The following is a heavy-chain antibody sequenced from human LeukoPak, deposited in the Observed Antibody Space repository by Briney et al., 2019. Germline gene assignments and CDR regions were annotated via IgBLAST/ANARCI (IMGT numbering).Heavy chain of an antibody. V-gene: IGHV3-30*18. CDR1: GFTFSSYS. D-gene: IGHD6-13*01. CDR3: AKLDAAAGLDY. CDR2: ISYDGSNK. Sequence: GGSLRLSCAASGFTFSSYSMNWVRQAPGKGLEWVAVISYDGSNKYYADSVKGRFTISRDNSKNTLYLQMNSLRAEDTAVYYCAKLDAAAGLDYWGQGTLVTVSS. J-gene: IGHJ4*02.